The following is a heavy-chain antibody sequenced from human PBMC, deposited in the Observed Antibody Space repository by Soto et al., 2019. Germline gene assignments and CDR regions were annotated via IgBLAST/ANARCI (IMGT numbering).Heavy chain of an antibody. V-gene: IGHV1-2*04. CDR2: INPNSGGT. J-gene: IGHJ5*02. CDR3: ARDFFGATGWFDP. Sequence: GASVKVSCKAAGYTLTGDYMHWVRQAPGQGLEWMGWINPNSGGTNYAQKFQGWVTMTRDTSISTAYMELSRLRSDDTAVYYCARDFFGATGWFDPWGQGTLVTVSS. CDR1: GYTLTGDY. D-gene: IGHD3-10*01.